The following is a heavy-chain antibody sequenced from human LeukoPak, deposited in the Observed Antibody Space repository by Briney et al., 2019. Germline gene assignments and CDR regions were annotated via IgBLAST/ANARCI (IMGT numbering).Heavy chain of an antibody. Sequence: PGGSMRLSCAAYGFTFSSYSMNWVSQAPGKGLEWVSLISSSSSYIYYADSVKGRFTISRDNAKNSLYLQMNSLRAEDTAVYYCARERYSEKNYYYYGMDVWGQGTTVTVSS. V-gene: IGHV3-21*01. CDR2: ISSSSSYI. CDR1: GFTFSSYS. J-gene: IGHJ6*02. CDR3: ARERYSEKNYYYYGMDV. D-gene: IGHD2-15*01.